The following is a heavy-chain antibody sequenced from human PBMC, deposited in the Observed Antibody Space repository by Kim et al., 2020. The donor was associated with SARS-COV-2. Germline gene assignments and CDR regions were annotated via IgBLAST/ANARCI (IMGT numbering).Heavy chain of an antibody. CDR3: ARAGYSRSSKNFDY. CDR2: TYYRSKWYY. V-gene: IGHV6-1*01. CDR1: GDSVSSNSAA. J-gene: IGHJ4*02. D-gene: IGHD5-18*01. Sequence: SQTLSLTCAISGDSVSSNSAAWNWIRQSPSRGLEWLGMTYYRSKWYYDYAVYVKSRITIDPDTSKNQFTLQLNSVTPEDTAVYYCARAGYSRSSKNFDYWGQGSLVTVSS.